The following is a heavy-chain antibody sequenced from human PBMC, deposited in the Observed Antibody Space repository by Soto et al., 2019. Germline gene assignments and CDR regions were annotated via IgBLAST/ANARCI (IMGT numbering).Heavy chain of an antibody. Sequence: EVQLLESGGGLVQPGGSLRLSCEASGFTFRTYTMSWVRQAPGKGLEWVSGISGTGRSTFYADSVKGRFTISRDNSKYALYLRKNNLRVEATSLYYCARFPAVVADLYSDNWVQGTPVTVSS. CDR3: ARFPAVVADLYSDN. CDR1: GFTFRTYT. D-gene: IGHD2-2*01. CDR2: ISGTGRST. J-gene: IGHJ4*02. V-gene: IGHV3-23*01.